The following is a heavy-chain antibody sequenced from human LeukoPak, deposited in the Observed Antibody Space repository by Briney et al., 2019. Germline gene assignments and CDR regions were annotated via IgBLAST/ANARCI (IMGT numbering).Heavy chain of an antibody. Sequence: PGGSLRLSCAASGFTFSSYGMHWVRQAPGKGLEWVAVISYDGSNKYYADSVKGRFTISRDNSKNTLYLQMNSLRAEDTAVYYCARDGGRGYPDYWGQGTLVTVSS. CDR3: ARDGGRGYPDY. V-gene: IGHV3-30*03. J-gene: IGHJ4*02. D-gene: IGHD3-16*01. CDR1: GFTFSSYG. CDR2: ISYDGSNK.